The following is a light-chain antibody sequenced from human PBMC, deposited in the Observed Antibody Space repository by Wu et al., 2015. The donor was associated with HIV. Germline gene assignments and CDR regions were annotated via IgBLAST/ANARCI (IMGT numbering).Light chain of an antibody. V-gene: IGKV1-39*01. CDR3: QQSHGTPWT. J-gene: IGKJ1*01. Sequence: DIYLTQSPSSLSASVGDTVTITCRASLTISSYLNWYQLKPGKAPNLLIYAASNLQSGVPSRFSGSGSGSDFTLTIRTLQPEDSATYYCQQSHGTPWTFGQGTKVEI. CDR2: AAS. CDR1: LTISSY.